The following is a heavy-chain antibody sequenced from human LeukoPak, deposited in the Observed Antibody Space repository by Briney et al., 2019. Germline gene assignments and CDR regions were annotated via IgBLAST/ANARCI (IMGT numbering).Heavy chain of an antibody. CDR3: ARAGPYYSDSSGLPEFDY. J-gene: IGHJ4*02. Sequence: SVKVSCKASVGTFSSYAISCVRQAPGQGLEWMGRIIPILGIANYAQKFQGRVTITADKSTSTAYMELSSLRSEDTAVYYCARAGPYYSDSSGLPEFDYWGQGTLVTVSS. V-gene: IGHV1-69*04. CDR1: VGTFSSYA. D-gene: IGHD3-22*01. CDR2: IIPILGIA.